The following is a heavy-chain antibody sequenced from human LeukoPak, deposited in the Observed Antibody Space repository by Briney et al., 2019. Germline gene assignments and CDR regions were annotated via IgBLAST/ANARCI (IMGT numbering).Heavy chain of an antibody. J-gene: IGHJ4*02. Sequence: GGSLRLSCAGSGFTFSSYSMHWVRQAPGKGLEWVAVISYDGRNKFYADSVKGRFTISRDNSKNTLFLQMNSLRAEDTALYYCARDRTMTTVTDFDYWGQGTLVTVAS. CDR3: ARDRTMTTVTDFDY. V-gene: IGHV3-30*04. D-gene: IGHD4-17*01. CDR2: ISYDGRNK. CDR1: GFTFSSYS.